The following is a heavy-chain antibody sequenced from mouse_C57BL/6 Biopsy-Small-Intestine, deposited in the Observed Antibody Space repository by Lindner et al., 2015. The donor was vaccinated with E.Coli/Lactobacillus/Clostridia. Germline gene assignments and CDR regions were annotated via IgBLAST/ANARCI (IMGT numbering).Heavy chain of an antibody. J-gene: IGHJ3*01. CDR3: ARAVAGSMRVAFDI. CDR2: GNPSGGST. V-gene: IGHV1-19*01. Sequence: SVKVSCKASGYTFSDFYVHWVRQAPGQGLEWMGVGNPSGGSTSYAQKFQGRVTMTRDTSTRTLYMELSSLRSDDTAVYYCARAVAGSMRVAFDIWGQGTMVTVSS. D-gene: IGHD2-3*01. CDR1: GYTFSDFY.